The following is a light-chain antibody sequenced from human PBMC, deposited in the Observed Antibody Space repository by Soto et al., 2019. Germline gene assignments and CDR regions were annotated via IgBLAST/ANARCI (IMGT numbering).Light chain of an antibody. V-gene: IGKV3-15*01. Sequence: EIVMTQSPATLSVSPGERATLSCRASQSLSSNLAWYQQKPGQAPRLLMYGTSTGATGIPARFSGSRSGPEFTLTISSLQSEDFAVYYCQQYDKWPLTFGGGTRVEIK. CDR2: GTS. CDR3: QQYDKWPLT. J-gene: IGKJ4*01. CDR1: QSLSSN.